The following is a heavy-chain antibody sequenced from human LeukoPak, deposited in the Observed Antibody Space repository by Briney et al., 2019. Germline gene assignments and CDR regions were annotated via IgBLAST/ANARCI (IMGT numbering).Heavy chain of an antibody. D-gene: IGHD3-10*01. CDR2: ISYSGST. Sequence: SETLSLTCTVSGGSISGFYWSWIRRPPGKGLEWIGYISYSGSTNYNPSLQSRVTMSVDTSKNQFSLRLSSVTAADTALYYCARHHYASGTHTPYYFDYWGQGTLVTVSS. CDR3: ARHHYASGTHTPYYFDY. CDR1: GGSISGFY. V-gene: IGHV4-59*01. J-gene: IGHJ4*02.